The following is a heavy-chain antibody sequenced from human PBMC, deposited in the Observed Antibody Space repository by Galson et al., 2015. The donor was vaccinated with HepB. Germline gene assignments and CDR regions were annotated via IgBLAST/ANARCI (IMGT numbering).Heavy chain of an antibody. J-gene: IGHJ5*02. D-gene: IGHD3-3*02. CDR1: GYTFTSYY. Sequence: SVKVSCKASGYTFTSYYMHWVRQAPGQGLEWTGVINPSGGSTSYAQKFQGRVTMTRDTSTSTVYMELSSLRSEDTAVYYCARDGGTTISPERYNWFDPWGQGTLVTVSS. V-gene: IGHV1-46*01. CDR2: INPSGGST. CDR3: ARDGGTTISPERYNWFDP.